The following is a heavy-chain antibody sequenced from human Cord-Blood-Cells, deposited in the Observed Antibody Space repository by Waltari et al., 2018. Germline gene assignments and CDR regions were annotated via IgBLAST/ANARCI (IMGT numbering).Heavy chain of an antibody. J-gene: IGHJ4*02. CDR3: ARGPYDILTGYYDY. CDR2: IYSGGST. V-gene: IGHV3-53*01. Sequence: EVQLVESGGGLIQPGGSLRLSCAASGFTVRSNSISWVRQAPGKGLEWVSVIYSGGSTYYADSVKGRFTISRDNSKNTLYLQMNSLRAEDTAVYYCARGPYDILTGYYDYWGQGTLVTVSS. CDR1: GFTVRSNS. D-gene: IGHD3-9*01.